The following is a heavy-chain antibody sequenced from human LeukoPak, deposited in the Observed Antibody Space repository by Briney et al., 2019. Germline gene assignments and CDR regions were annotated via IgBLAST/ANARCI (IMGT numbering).Heavy chain of an antibody. J-gene: IGHJ4*02. CDR2: ISGSGGST. D-gene: IGHD3-22*01. V-gene: IGHV3-23*01. CDR3: AKGDYYDSSGYSPFDY. CDR1: GFTFSSYA. Sequence: GGSLRLSCAASGFTFSSYAMSWVRQAPGKGLEWVSAISGSGGSTYYADSVKGRFTISRDNSKNTLYLQMNSLRAEDTAVYYCAKGDYYDSSGYSPFDYWGQGTLVTVSS.